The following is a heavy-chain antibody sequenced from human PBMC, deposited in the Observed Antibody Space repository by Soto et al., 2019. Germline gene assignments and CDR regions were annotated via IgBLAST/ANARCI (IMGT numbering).Heavy chain of an antibody. D-gene: IGHD3-22*01. CDR2: IIPIFGTA. CDR1: GGTFSSYA. Sequence: QVQLVQSGAEVKKSGSSVKVSCKASGGTFSSYAITWVRQAPGQGLEWMGGIIPIFGTANYAQKFQGRVTITADESTSTAYREMSSPRSEATAVYYCARDRGPSSGYYPYWFDPWGQGTLVTVSS. CDR3: ARDRGPSSGYYPYWFDP. J-gene: IGHJ5*02. V-gene: IGHV1-69*12.